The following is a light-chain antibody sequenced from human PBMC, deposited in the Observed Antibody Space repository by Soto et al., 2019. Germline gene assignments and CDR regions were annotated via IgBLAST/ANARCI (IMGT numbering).Light chain of an antibody. CDR2: EVT. J-gene: IGLJ1*01. V-gene: IGLV2-11*02. Sequence: QSVLTQPPSVSAAPGQKVTISCSGSSSNIGNNYVSWYQQLPGTAPKLMIYEVTKRPSGVPDRFSGSKSGNTASLTVSGLQAEDEADYFCCSHAGDNTYVFGTGNKLTVL. CDR3: CSHAGDNTYV. CDR1: SSNIGNNY.